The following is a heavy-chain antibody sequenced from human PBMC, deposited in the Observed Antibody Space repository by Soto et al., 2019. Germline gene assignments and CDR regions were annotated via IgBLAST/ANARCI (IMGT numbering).Heavy chain of an antibody. CDR1: GGFISNGAYY. CDR2: IYYSGST. Sequence: SETLSLTCTVSGGFISNGAYYWSWIRQHPGKGLEWIGYIYYSGSTYYNPSLKSRVTISVDTSKNQFSLNLSSVTAADTAVYYCAREGGSSGWYGGGGHFDYWGQGTLVTVSS. V-gene: IGHV4-31*03. CDR3: AREGGSSGWYGGGGHFDY. J-gene: IGHJ4*02. D-gene: IGHD6-19*01.